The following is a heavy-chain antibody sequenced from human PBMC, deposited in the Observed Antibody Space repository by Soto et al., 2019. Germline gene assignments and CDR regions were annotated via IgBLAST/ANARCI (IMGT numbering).Heavy chain of an antibody. J-gene: IGHJ6*02. CDR1: GFTFSSYS. V-gene: IGHV3-21*01. CDR2: ISSSSSYI. D-gene: IGHD1-20*01. CDR3: ARGQVTGIPRDYYYGMDV. Sequence: GGSLRLSCAASGFTFSSYSMNWVRQAPGKGLEWVSSISSSSSYIYYADSVKGRFTISRDNAKNSLYLQMDSLRAEDTAVYYCARGQVTGIPRDYYYGMDVWGQGTTVTVSS.